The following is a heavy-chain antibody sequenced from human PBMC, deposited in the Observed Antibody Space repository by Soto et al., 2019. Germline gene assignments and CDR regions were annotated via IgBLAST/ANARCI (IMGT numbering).Heavy chain of an antibody. D-gene: IGHD3-9*01. V-gene: IGHV4-59*08. J-gene: IGHJ4*02. CDR3: ARHPGYYDILTGYTTYYFDY. Sequence: NPSETLSLTCTVSGGSIGTYYWSWIRQPPGKGLECIGYIYYRGNTDYNPSLKSRVTISLDTPKNQFSLKLSSVTAADTAVYYCARHPGYYDILTGYTTYYFDYWGQGILVTVSS. CDR2: IYYRGNT. CDR1: GGSIGTYY.